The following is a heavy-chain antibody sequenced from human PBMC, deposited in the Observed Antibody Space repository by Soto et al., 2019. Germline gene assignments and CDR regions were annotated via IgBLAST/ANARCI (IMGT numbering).Heavy chain of an antibody. CDR3: ARDRATFDY. J-gene: IGHJ4*02. CDR1: GFTFTSYA. Sequence: GGSLRLSCAASGFTFTSYAMSWFRLTPGKGLEWVSAISGSGSNTFYADSVRGRFTISRDNSKNTVFLQMNNLRAEDTAVYFCARDRATFDYWGQGTRVTVS. V-gene: IGHV3-23*01. D-gene: IGHD1-26*01. CDR2: ISGSGSNT.